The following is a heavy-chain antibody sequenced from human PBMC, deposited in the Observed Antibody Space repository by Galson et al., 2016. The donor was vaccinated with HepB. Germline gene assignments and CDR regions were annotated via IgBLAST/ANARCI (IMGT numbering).Heavy chain of an antibody. D-gene: IGHD5-12*01. V-gene: IGHV3-74*01. CDR2: INSDGSRR. Sequence: SLRLSCAASGFAFSSYWMYWVRQPPGKGLVWVSRINSDGSRRTYADSVKGRFTISRDNARNTLYLQMDSLRAEDAAVYYCARGGYDGYEIDYWGQGTLVSVSS. CDR1: GFAFSSYW. CDR3: ARGGYDGYEIDY. J-gene: IGHJ4*02.